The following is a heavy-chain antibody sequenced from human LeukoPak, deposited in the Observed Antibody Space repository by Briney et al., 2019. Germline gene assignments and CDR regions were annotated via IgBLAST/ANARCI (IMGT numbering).Heavy chain of an antibody. CDR2: INSDGSST. V-gene: IGHV3-74*01. Sequence: GGSLRLSCAASGFTFNTYWMHWVRQVPGKGLVWVSRINSDGSSTSYADSVKGRFAISRDNAQNTLYLQTNSLRAEDTAVYYCARSAYCGSNCHYYFDYWGQGTLVTVSS. D-gene: IGHD2-21*02. CDR3: ARSAYCGSNCHYYFDY. CDR1: GFTFNTYW. J-gene: IGHJ4*02.